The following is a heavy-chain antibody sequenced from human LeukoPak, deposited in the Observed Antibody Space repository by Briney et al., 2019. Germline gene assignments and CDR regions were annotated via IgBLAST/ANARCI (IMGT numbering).Heavy chain of an antibody. CDR3: ARNYDFWSGRLYYFDY. D-gene: IGHD3-3*01. V-gene: IGHV4-38-2*02. Sequence: SETLSPTCTVSGYSISSGYYWGWIRQPPGKGLEWIGSIYYSGSTYYNPSLKSRVTISVDTSKNQFSLKLSSVTAADTAVYYCARNYDFWSGRLYYFDYWGQGTLVTVSS. CDR1: GYSISSGYY. CDR2: IYYSGST. J-gene: IGHJ4*02.